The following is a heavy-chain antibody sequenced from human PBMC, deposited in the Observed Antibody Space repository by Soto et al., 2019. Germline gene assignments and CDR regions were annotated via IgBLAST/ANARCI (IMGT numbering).Heavy chain of an antibody. V-gene: IGHV3-66*01. J-gene: IGHJ4*02. CDR3: ARVAGGSGYYMPYFDL. CDR2: IYSGGST. D-gene: IGHD3-3*01. CDR1: GFTVSSTY. Sequence: EVQLVESGGGLVQPGGSLRLSCAASGFTVSSTYMTWVRQAPGKGLEWVSVIYSGGSTHYADSVKGRFTISRDNSKNTVYLQMNSLRAEDTAVYYCARVAGGSGYYMPYFDLWGQGTLVTVSS.